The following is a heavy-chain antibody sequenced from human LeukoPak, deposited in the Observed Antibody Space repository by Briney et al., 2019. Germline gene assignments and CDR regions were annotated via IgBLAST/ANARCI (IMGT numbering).Heavy chain of an antibody. D-gene: IGHD6-13*01. CDR3: ARLRGSSSWYEYSWFDP. CDR1: GDTFISYA. J-gene: IGHJ5*02. Sequence: SVKVSCKASGDTFISYAISWVRQAPGQGLEWMGRIIPILGVANYAQKFQGRVTITADKSTSTAYMELSSLRSEDTAVYYCARLRGSSSWYEYSWFDPWGQGTLVTVSS. CDR2: IIPILGVA. V-gene: IGHV1-69*04.